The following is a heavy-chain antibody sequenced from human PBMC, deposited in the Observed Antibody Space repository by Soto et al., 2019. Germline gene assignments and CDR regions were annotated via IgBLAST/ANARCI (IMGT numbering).Heavy chain of an antibody. J-gene: IGHJ4*02. D-gene: IGHD5-12*01. V-gene: IGHV3-53*01. CDR3: HGYGY. CDR2: IYSGGST. CDR1: GFSVTANY. Sequence: EVQVVESGGGLIQPGRSLRLSCEVSGFSVTANYMSWVRQAPGKGLEWVSVIYSGGSTYYIDSVKGRFIISRDISKNTLYLQMNNLRAEDTAVYYCHGYGYWGQGTLVTVSS.